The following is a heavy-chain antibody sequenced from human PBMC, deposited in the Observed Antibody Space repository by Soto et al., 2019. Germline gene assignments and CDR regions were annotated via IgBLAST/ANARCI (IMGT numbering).Heavy chain of an antibody. J-gene: IGHJ5*02. CDR3: ARAEVVVAATQFDP. V-gene: IGHV3-7*01. Sequence: EVQLVESGGGLVQPGGSLRLSCAASGFTFSSYWMSWVRQAPGKGLEWVANIKQDGSEKYYVDSVKGRFTISRDNAKHSLCLQINSLRAEDTAVYYCARAEVVVAATQFDPWGQGTLVTVSS. CDR2: IKQDGSEK. CDR1: GFTFSSYW. D-gene: IGHD2-15*01.